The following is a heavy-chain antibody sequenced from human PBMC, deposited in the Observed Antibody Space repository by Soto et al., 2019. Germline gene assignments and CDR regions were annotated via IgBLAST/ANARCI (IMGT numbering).Heavy chain of an antibody. V-gene: IGHV4-59*01. CDR3: ARYPLHCSGGNCYNFYYGLDV. Sequence: SETLSLTCSVSGGSINNYYWSWIRQPPGRGLEWIGYIYYTGSVNYNPSLKSRVTISVDTSKNQFSLKLRSVTAADTAMYYCARYPLHCSGGNCYNFYYGLDVWGQGTTVTVSS. CDR2: IYYTGSV. D-gene: IGHD2-15*01. CDR1: GGSINNYY. J-gene: IGHJ6*02.